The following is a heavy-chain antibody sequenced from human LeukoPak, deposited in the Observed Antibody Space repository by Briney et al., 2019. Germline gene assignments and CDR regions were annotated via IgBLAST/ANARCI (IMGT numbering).Heavy chain of an antibody. CDR2: INSNGGST. Sequence: GGSLRLSCAASGFTFDDYGMSWVRQASGKGLEWVSGINSNGGSTGYADSVKGRFTISRDNAKNSLYLQMNSLRAEDTALYYCARTFYDISTGYYPTGYMDVWGKGTTVTVSS. CDR1: GFTFDDYG. V-gene: IGHV3-20*04. J-gene: IGHJ6*03. D-gene: IGHD3-9*01. CDR3: ARTFYDISTGYYPTGYMDV.